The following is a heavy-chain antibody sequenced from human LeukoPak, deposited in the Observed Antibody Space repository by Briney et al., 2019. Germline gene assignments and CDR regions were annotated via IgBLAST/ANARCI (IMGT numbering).Heavy chain of an antibody. Sequence: PSETLSLTCTVSGGSISSYYWSWVRQPPGKGLEWIGYIYYSGSTNYNPSLMSRVTISVDTSKNQFSLKLSSVTAADTAVYYCARGSPLTTVGAFDIWGQGTMVTVSS. CDR1: GGSISSYY. J-gene: IGHJ3*02. D-gene: IGHD4-23*01. V-gene: IGHV4-59*01. CDR3: ARGSPLTTVGAFDI. CDR2: IYYSGST.